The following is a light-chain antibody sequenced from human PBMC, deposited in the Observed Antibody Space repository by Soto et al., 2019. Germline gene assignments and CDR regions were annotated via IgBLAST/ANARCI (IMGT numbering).Light chain of an antibody. CDR1: SSDVGGYNY. CDR3: ISYTYSSTYV. CDR2: EVS. Sequence: QSALTQPASVSGSPGQSITISCTGTSSDVGGYNYVSWYQQHPGKAPKLMIYEVSNRPSGVSDRFSGSRSGNAASLTISGLQAEDESDYYCISYTYSSTYVFGPGTKVTVL. J-gene: IGLJ1*01. V-gene: IGLV2-14*01.